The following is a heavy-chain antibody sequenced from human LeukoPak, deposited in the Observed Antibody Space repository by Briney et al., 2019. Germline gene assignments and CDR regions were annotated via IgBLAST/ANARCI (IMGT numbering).Heavy chain of an antibody. CDR1: GGSISSYY. D-gene: IGHD6-13*01. J-gene: IGHJ3*02. CDR3: ARSLGIAGPRGAFGI. Sequence: SETLSLTCTVSGGSISSYYWSWIRQPPGKGLEWIGYIYYSGSTNYNPSLKSRVTISVDTSKNQFSLKLSSVTAADTAVYYCARSLGIAGPRGAFGIWGQGTMVTVSS. CDR2: IYYSGST. V-gene: IGHV4-59*08.